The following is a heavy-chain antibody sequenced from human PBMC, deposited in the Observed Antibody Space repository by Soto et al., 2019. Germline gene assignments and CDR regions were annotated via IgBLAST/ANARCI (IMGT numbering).Heavy chain of an antibody. V-gene: IGHV3-30*18. J-gene: IGHJ3*02. Sequence: LRLSCAASGFTFSSYGMHWVRQAPGKGLEWVAVTSYDGSNRYYADSVKGRFTISRDNSKNTLSLQMNSLRADDTAVYYCAKGNGGYGDALAIWGQGPMVTVSS. D-gene: IGHD5-12*01. CDR3: AKGNGGYGDALAI. CDR2: TSYDGSNR. CDR1: GFTFSSYG.